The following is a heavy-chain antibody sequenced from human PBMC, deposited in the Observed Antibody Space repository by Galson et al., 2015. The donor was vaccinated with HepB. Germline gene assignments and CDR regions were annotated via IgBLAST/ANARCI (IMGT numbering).Heavy chain of an antibody. V-gene: IGHV4-30-4*01. CDR3: ARVVSPSGAPFFDY. CDR2: IYYSGST. J-gene: IGHJ4*02. CDR1: GGSISSGDYY. Sequence: TLSLTCTVSGGSISSGDYYWSWIRQPPGKGLEWIGYIYYSGSTYYNPSLKSRVTISVDTSKNQFSLKLSSVTAADTAVYYCARVVSPSGAPFFDYWGQGTLVTVSS. D-gene: IGHD1-14*01.